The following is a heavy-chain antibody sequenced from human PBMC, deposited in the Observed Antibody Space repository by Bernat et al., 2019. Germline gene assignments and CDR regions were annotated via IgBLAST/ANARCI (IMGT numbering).Heavy chain of an antibody. CDR2: ISSSSSYT. CDR1: GFTFSDYC. Sequence: GRRVGGGGGWVKPGGCLRLSCAASGFTFSDYCMSWIRQAPGKGLEWVSYISSSSSYTNYADSVKGRFTISRDNAKNSLYLQMNSLRAEDTAVYYCARADPSSWYSRWFDPWGQGTLVTVSS. V-gene: IGHV3-11*05. D-gene: IGHD6-13*01. J-gene: IGHJ5*02. CDR3: ARADPSSWYSRWFDP.